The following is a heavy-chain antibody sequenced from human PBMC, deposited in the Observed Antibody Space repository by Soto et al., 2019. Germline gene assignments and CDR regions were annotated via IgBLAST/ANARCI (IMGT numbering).Heavy chain of an antibody. CDR2: ISDSGATT. CDR3: AKEDTSSGCLDY. J-gene: IGHJ4*02. CDR1: GFSCGGNV. Sequence: PAGSLRLSCAASGFSCGGNVMSWVRYAPGKGLEWDSGISDSGATTYYADSVRGRFTISRDNSKNTLYLQMKSLRAEDSASYYCAKEDTSSGCLDYWGQGALVTVSS. V-gene: IGHV3-23*01. D-gene: IGHD6-19*01.